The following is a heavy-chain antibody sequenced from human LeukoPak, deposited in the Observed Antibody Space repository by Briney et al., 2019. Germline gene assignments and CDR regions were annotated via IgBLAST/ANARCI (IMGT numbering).Heavy chain of an antibody. J-gene: IGHJ4*02. V-gene: IGHV3-74*01. CDR2: INTDGGTT. CDR3: AKGKNGFDY. D-gene: IGHD2-8*01. Sequence: GGSLRLSCEASGFTFSSYWMHWVRQAPGKGPVWVSHINTDGGTTSYADSVKGRFTISRDNAKNTLYLQMNSLRAEDTAVYYCAKGKNGFDYWGQGTLVTVSS. CDR1: GFTFSSYW.